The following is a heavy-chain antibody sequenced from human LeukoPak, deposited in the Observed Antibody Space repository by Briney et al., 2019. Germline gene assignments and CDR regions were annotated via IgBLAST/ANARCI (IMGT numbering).Heavy chain of an antibody. CDR2: IKQDGSEK. Sequence: AGGSLRLSCAASGFTFSSYWMSWVRQAPGKGLEWVANIKQDGSEKYYVDSVKGRFTISRDNAKNSLYLQMNSLRAEDTAVYYCARGRSYLRLHNKDDYRGQGTLVTVSS. J-gene: IGHJ4*02. CDR3: ARGRSYLRLHNKDDY. CDR1: GFTFSSYW. D-gene: IGHD1-1*01. V-gene: IGHV3-7*01.